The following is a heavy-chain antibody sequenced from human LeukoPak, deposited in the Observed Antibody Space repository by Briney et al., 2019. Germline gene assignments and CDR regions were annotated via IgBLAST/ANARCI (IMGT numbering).Heavy chain of an antibody. CDR2: ISGSGGST. V-gene: IGHV3-23*01. CDR1: GFTFSSYA. J-gene: IGHJ4*02. D-gene: IGHD6-13*01. CDR3: AKGPYSSSWYDY. Sequence: GGSLRLSCAASGFTFSSYAMSWVRQAPGKGLEWVSAISGSGGSTYYAVSVKGRFTISRDNSKNTLYLQMNSLRAEDTAVYYCAKGPYSSSWYDYWGQGTLVTVSS.